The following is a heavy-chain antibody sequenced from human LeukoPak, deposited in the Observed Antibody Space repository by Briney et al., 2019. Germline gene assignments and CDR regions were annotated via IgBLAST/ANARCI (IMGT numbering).Heavy chain of an antibody. V-gene: IGHV1-2*06. J-gene: IGHJ4*02. D-gene: IGHD5-24*01. CDR1: GYTFTGYY. CDR2: INPNSGGT. CDR3: ARVAGDGYKPDFDY. Sequence: GASVKVSCKASGYTFTGYYMHWVRQAPGQGLEWMGRINPNSGGTNYAQKFQGRVTMTRDTSISTAHMELSRLRSDDTAVYYCARVAGDGYKPDFDYWGQGTLVTVSS.